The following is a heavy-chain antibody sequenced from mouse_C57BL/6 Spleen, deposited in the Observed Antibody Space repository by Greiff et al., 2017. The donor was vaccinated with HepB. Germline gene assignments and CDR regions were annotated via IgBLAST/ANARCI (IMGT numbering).Heavy chain of an antibody. CDR3: ARSGDYDVRDYYAMDY. V-gene: IGHV1-55*01. D-gene: IGHD2-4*01. J-gene: IGHJ4*01. Sequence: QVQLQQPGAELVKPGASVKMSCKASGYTFTSYWITWVKQRPGQGLEWIGDIYPGSGSTNYNEKFKSKATLTVDTSSSTAYMQLSSLTSEDSAVYYCARSGDYDVRDYYAMDYWGQGTSVTVSS. CDR2: IYPGSGST. CDR1: GYTFTSYW.